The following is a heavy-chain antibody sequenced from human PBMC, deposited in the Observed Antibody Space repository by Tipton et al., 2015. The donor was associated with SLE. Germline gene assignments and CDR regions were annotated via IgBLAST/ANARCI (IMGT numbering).Heavy chain of an antibody. V-gene: IGHV3-53*01. CDR3: ARQEAVAGTDY. CDR2: IYSGGST. D-gene: IGHD6-19*01. CDR1: GFTVSSNY. Sequence: SLRLSCAASGFTVSSNYMSWVRQAPGKGLEWVSVIYSGGSTYYAASVKVRCTISRDNSKNTLYLQMNSLSAEDTAVYYCARQEAVAGTDYWGQGTLVTVSS. J-gene: IGHJ4*02.